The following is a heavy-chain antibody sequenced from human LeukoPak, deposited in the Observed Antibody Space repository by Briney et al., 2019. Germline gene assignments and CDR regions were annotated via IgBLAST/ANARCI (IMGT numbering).Heavy chain of an antibody. J-gene: IGHJ3*02. D-gene: IGHD4/OR15-4a*01. CDR2: IYTRGST. V-gene: IGHV4-4*07. CDR3: ARGFPIGSWYANYEFDM. CDR1: GGSISSYY. Sequence: PETLSLTRTLSGGSISSYYWNWIRQPARSRLEWIGRIYTRGSTNYNPSLKSRVTMSVDTSKNQFSLKLSSVTAADTAIYYCARGFPIGSWYANYEFDMWGQGTLVTVSS.